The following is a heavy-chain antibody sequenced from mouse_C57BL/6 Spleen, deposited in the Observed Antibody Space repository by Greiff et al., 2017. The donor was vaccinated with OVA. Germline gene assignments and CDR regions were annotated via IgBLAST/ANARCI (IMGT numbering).Heavy chain of an antibody. D-gene: IGHD1-1*01. J-gene: IGHJ4*01. CDR3: ARDYYGSSMDY. CDR1: GFTFSDYG. Sequence: EVNLVESGGGLVKPGGSLKLSCAASGFTFSDYGMHWVRQAPEKGLEWVAYISSGSSTIYYADTVKGRFTISRDNAKNTLFLQMTSLRSEDTAMYYCARDYYGSSMDYWGQGTSVTVSS. CDR2: ISSGSSTI. V-gene: IGHV5-17*01.